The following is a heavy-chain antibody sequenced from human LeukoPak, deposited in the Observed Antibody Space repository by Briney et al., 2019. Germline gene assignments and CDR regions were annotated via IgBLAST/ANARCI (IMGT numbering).Heavy chain of an antibody. V-gene: IGHV6-1*01. CDR1: GDSVSSNSAV. D-gene: IGHD6-13*01. J-gene: IGHJ4*02. Sequence: PSQTLSLTCAISGDSVSSNSAVWNWIRQSPSRGLEWLGRTYYRSKWYDDYAVSVRGRMTVNPDTSKNQFSLQLNSVTPEDTAVYYCARGLPAAATGYFDYWGQGTLVTVSS. CDR2: TYYRSKWYD. CDR3: ARGLPAAATGYFDY.